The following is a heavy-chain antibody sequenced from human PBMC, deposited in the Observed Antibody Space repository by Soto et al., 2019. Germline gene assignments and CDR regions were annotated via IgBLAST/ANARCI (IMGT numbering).Heavy chain of an antibody. J-gene: IGHJ3*02. Sequence: PGESLKISCKAAGYSFTSYWIGWLRQMPGKCLEWRGIIYPGDSDTRYSPSFHGQVTIAAAKSISTAYLQWSSLKASDTAMYYCARSDFDWHSPPNHDAFNMWREGTMVSVSS. V-gene: IGHV5-51*01. CDR3: ARSDFDWHSPPNHDAFNM. CDR2: IYPGDSDT. CDR1: GYSFTSYW. D-gene: IGHD3-9*01.